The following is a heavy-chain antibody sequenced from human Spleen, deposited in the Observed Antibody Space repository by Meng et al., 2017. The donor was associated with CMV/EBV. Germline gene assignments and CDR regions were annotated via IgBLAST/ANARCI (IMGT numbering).Heavy chain of an antibody. Sequence: SVKVSCKASGGTFSSYAISWVRQAPGQGLEWMGGIIPILGIANYAQKFQGRVTITADKSTSTAYMELSSLRSEDTAVYYCASVPGNIVVVPAAIRGGGFCGGDCYSPLDYYYGMDVWGQGTTVTVSS. V-gene: IGHV1-69*10. CDR2: IIPILGIA. CDR1: GGTFSSYA. D-gene: IGHD2-2*02. J-gene: IGHJ6*02. CDR3: ASVPGNIVVVPAAIRGGGFCGGDCYSPLDYYYGMDV.